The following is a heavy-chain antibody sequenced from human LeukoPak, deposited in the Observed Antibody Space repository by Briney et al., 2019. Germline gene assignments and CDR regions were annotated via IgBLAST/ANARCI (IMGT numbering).Heavy chain of an antibody. CDR2: IYSGGST. D-gene: IGHD3-10*01. CDR1: GFTVSSNY. J-gene: IGHJ5*02. Sequence: QTGGSLRLSCAASGFTVSSNYMSWVRQAPGKGLEWVSVIYSGGSTYYADSVKGRFTISRDNSKNTLYLQMNSLRAEDTAVYYCARGPDTLLCTSWGQGTLVTVSS. V-gene: IGHV3-53*01. CDR3: ARGPDTLLCTS.